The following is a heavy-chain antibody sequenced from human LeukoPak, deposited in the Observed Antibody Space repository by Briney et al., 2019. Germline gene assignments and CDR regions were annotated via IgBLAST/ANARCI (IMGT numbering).Heavy chain of an antibody. V-gene: IGHV1-46*01. Sequence: ASVKVSCKASGYTFPSYFMHWVRQAPGQGLEWMGIINPTGGSTTYAQKFQGRVTMTRDTSISTAYMELSRLRSDDTAVYYCARGGRIAVAAPGYWGQGTLVTVSS. CDR3: ARGGRIAVAAPGY. CDR1: GYTFPSYF. J-gene: IGHJ4*02. CDR2: INPTGGST. D-gene: IGHD6-19*01.